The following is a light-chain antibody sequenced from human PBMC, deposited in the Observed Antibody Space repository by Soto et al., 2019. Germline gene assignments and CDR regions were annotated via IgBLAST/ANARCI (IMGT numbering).Light chain of an antibody. Sequence: DIQMTQSPSSLSASVGDRVTITCRASQSISSYLNWYQQKPGKAPKLLIYAASSLQSGVPSRFSGGVSGTDFTLTISSLQPEDFATYYCQQSYSTPRTFGQGTKVESK. CDR1: QSISSY. J-gene: IGKJ1*01. V-gene: IGKV1-39*01. CDR2: AAS. CDR3: QQSYSTPRT.